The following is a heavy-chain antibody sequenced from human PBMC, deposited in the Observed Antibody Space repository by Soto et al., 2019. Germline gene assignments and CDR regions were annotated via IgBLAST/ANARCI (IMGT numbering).Heavy chain of an antibody. CDR2: IDRDGSST. V-gene: IGHV3-74*01. Sequence: VQLVESGGGLVQPGGSLRLSCAASGFAFSNYWMHWVRQAPGKGLMWVARIDRDGSSTSHTDSVKGRFTISRDNAKNTLYLQMNRLRTEDTALYYCVRDLPLEDNWHDVLYWGQGTLVTVSS. CDR1: GFAFSNYW. CDR3: VRDLPLEDNWHDVLY. D-gene: IGHD1-20*01. J-gene: IGHJ4*01.